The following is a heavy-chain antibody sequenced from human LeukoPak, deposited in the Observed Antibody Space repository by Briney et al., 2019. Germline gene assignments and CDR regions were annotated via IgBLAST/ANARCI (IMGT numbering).Heavy chain of an antibody. Sequence: SETLSLTCAVYGGSFSGYYWSWIRQPPGKGLEGIGEINHSGSTNYNPSLKSRVTISVDTSKNQFSLKLSSVTAADTAVYYCAHLGGARPSYYYYYMDVWGKGTTVTVSS. D-gene: IGHD6-6*01. V-gene: IGHV4-34*01. CDR1: GGSFSGYY. CDR2: INHSGST. J-gene: IGHJ6*03. CDR3: AHLGGARPSYYYYYMDV.